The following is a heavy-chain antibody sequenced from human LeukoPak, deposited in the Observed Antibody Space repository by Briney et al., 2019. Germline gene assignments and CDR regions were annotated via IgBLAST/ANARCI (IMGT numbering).Heavy chain of an antibody. CDR3: AKDGNPSFYGDTPHFDD. CDR2: ISGSSTST. J-gene: IGHJ4*02. CDR1: GFTFSSYA. V-gene: IGHV3-23*01. Sequence: GGSLRLSCAASGFTFSSYAMSWVRQAPGKGLGWVSTISGSSTSTYYADSVKGRFTTSRDNSKNTLYLQMNSLRAEDTAVYYCAKDGNPSFYGDTPHFDDWGQGTLVTVSS. D-gene: IGHD4-17*01.